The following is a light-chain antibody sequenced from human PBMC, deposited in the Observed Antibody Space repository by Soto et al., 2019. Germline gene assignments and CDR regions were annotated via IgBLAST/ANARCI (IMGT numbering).Light chain of an antibody. Sequence: DVMMTQSPLSLPVTLGQPASISCRSSQILVHSDGNTYLNWFQQRPRQSPRRLIYQISNRDSVVPDRFSGSGSGTDCPLKISRVEAEDVGVYFCMQGTHWPPYNFGQGTKLEVK. J-gene: IGKJ2*01. CDR3: MQGTHWPPYN. CDR2: QIS. V-gene: IGKV2-30*02. CDR1: QILVHSDGNTY.